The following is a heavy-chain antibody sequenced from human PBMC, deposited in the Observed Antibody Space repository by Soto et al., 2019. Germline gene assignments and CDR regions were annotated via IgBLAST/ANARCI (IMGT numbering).Heavy chain of an antibody. CDR3: ARGGQGYYYGSGSFLLRG. J-gene: IGHJ4*02. D-gene: IGHD3-10*01. V-gene: IGHV3-74*01. CDR2: INSDGSSI. Sequence: AGGSLRLSCAASGFPFSSYWMHWVRTAPWKGLVWVSRINSDGSSISYADSVKGRFTISRDNAKNTLYLQMNSLRSEDTAVYYCARGGQGYYYGSGSFLLRGWGQGTLVTVSS. CDR1: GFPFSSYW.